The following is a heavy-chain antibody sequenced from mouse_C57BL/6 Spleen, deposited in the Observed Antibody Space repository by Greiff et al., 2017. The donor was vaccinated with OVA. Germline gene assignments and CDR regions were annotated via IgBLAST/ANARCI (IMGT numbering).Heavy chain of an antibody. CDR2: INPGSGGT. J-gene: IGHJ2*01. Sequence: VQLKQSGAELVRPGTSVKVSCKASGYAFTNYLIEWVKQRPGQGLEWIGVINPGSGGTNYNEKFKGKATLTADKSSSTAYMQLSSLTSEYSSVYFCARRRTGTGGYFDYWGQGTTLTVSS. D-gene: IGHD4-1*01. V-gene: IGHV1-54*01. CDR1: GYAFTNYL. CDR3: ARRRTGTGGYFDY.